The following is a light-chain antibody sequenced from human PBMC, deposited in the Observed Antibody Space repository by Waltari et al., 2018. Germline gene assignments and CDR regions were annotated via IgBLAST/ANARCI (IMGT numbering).Light chain of an antibody. CDR1: SRDVGAYDY. V-gene: IGLV2-8*01. CDR2: EVT. CDR3: CAYAGSYMV. J-gene: IGLJ3*02. Sequence: QSALTQPPSASGSPGPSVTISCTGTSRDVGAYDYVSWYQQHPDNAPKLMIDEVTKRPSGVPDRFSGSKSGNTASLTVSGLQAEDEADYYCCAYAGSYMVFGAGTKVTVL.